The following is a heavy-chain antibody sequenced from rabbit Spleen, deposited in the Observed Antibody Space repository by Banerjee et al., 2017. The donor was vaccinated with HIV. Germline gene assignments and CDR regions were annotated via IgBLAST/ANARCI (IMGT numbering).Heavy chain of an antibody. CDR1: GFSFNNNYY. CDR2: IYAGSSGST. Sequence: QSLEESGGDLVKPGASLTLTCTASGFSFNNNYYMCWVRQAPGKGLECIACIYAGSSGSTYYANWAKGRFTGSKASSTTVTLQMTSLTAADTATYFCARRDASDAWALNLWGPGTLVTVS. CDR3: ARRDASDAWALNL. D-gene: IGHD6-1*01. V-gene: IGHV1S40*01. J-gene: IGHJ4*01.